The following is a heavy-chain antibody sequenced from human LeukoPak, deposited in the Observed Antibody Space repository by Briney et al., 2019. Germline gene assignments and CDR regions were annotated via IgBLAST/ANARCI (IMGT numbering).Heavy chain of an antibody. CDR2: ISAYNGNT. CDR3: ARRGVVRGVTPLYFDY. Sequence: ASVKVSCKASGYTFTSYGISWVRQAPGQGLEWMGWISAYNGNTNYAQKLQGRVTMTTDTSTSTAYMELRSLRSDDTAVYYCARRGVVRGVTPLYFDYWGQGTLVTVSS. D-gene: IGHD3-10*01. V-gene: IGHV1-18*04. J-gene: IGHJ4*02. CDR1: GYTFTSYG.